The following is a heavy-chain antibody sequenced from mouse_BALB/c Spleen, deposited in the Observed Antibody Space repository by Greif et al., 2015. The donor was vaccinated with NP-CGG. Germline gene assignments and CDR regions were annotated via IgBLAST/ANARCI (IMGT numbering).Heavy chain of an antibody. D-gene: IGHD2-2*01. CDR1: GFTFSDFY. J-gene: IGHJ1*01. V-gene: IGHV7-1*02. CDR2: SRNKANDYTT. Sequence: EVMLVESGGGLVQPGGSLRLSCATSGFTFSDFYMEWVRQPPGKRLEWIAASRNKANDYTTEYSASVKGRFIVSRDTPQTILYLQMNALRAEDTAIYYCARDDGYYWYFDVWGAGTTVTVSS. CDR3: ARDDGYYWYFDV.